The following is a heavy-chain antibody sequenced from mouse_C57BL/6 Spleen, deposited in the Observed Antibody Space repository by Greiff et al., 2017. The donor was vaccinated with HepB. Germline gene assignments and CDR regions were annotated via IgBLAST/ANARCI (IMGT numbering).Heavy chain of an antibody. V-gene: IGHV5-6*01. D-gene: IGHD2-14*01. CDR1: GFTFSSYG. Sequence: EVQLMESGGDLVKPGGSLKLSCAASGFTFSSYGMSWVRQTPDKRLEWVATISSGGSYTYYPDSVKGRFTISRDNAKNTLYLQMSSLKSEDTAMYYCARGGTKVPLYYYAMDYWGQGTSVTVSS. CDR2: ISSGGSYT. J-gene: IGHJ4*01. CDR3: ARGGTKVPLYYYAMDY.